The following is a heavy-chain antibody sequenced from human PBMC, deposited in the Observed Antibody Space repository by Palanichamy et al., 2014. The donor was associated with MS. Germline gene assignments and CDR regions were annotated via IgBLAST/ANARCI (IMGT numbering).Heavy chain of an antibody. CDR3: ARRDTETVAFDF. J-gene: IGHJ4*02. CDR1: GFTFDDHY. V-gene: IGHV3-11*04. Sequence: QVQLVESGGGLVKPGGSLRLSCEASGFTFDDHYMSWIRQAPGKGLEWVSYISSSGAAIFYADSVKGRFTISRDNAKNSLSPHMNSLRPEDTAIYYCARRDTETVAFDFWGQGTLVTVSS. D-gene: IGHD6-19*01. CDR2: ISSSGAAI.